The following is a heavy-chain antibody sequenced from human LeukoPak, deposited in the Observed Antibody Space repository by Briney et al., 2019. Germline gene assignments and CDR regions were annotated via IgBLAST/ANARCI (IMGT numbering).Heavy chain of an antibody. V-gene: IGHV4-59*01. CDR2: IYYSGST. CDR3: ARVSGGIYPDY. J-gene: IGHJ4*02. Sequence: SESLSLPCTVSGDSLSSYYWSWVRQPPRKGLEWIGHIYYSGSTNYTPSLKSRVNISVDTSKNQFSLKLSSVTAADTAVYYCARVSGGIYPDYWGQGTLVTVSP. CDR1: GDSLSSYY. D-gene: IGHD1-26*01.